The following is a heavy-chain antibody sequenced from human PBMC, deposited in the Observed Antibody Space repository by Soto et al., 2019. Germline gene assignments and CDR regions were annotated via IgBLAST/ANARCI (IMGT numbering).Heavy chain of an antibody. V-gene: IGHV1-18*01. CDR1: GYTFTSYS. Sequence: ASVKVSCKASGYTFTSYSIIWVRQAPGEGLEWMGWISPYNGNTNYAQRLQGRVTMTTDTSTSTAYMELRSLRSDDTAVYYCARYHLGYCSSTSCHENGMDVWGQ. CDR3: ARYHLGYCSSTSCHENGMDV. CDR2: ISPYNGNT. J-gene: IGHJ6*02. D-gene: IGHD2-2*01.